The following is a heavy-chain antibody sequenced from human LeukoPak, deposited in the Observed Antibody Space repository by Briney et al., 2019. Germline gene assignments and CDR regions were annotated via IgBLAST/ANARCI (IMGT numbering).Heavy chain of an antibody. V-gene: IGHV4-39*01. D-gene: IGHD5-12*01. CDR1: GGSISSSSYY. CDR2: ICYSGST. J-gene: IGHJ4*02. Sequence: SSETLSLTCTVSGGSISSSSYYWGWIRQPPGKGLEWFGCICYSGSTYYNPSLKSRVTISVDTYKNQFSRKLSAVTAADTAVYYCARREGYDRDFDYWGQGTLVTVSS. CDR3: ARREGYDRDFDY.